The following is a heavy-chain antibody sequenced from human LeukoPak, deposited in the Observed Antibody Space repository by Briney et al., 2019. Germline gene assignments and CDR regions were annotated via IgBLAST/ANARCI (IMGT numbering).Heavy chain of an antibody. D-gene: IGHD5-24*01. CDR1: GGSISSSY. CDR3: ARGAGAGYNLQPFDY. V-gene: IGHV4-4*07. CDR2: IYSSGST. J-gene: IGHJ4*02. Sequence: SETLSLTCTVSGGSISSSYWSWIRQPAGKGLEWIGRIYSSGSTDYNPSLKSRITMSGDTSKNKFSLKVTSVTAADTAVYYCARGAGAGYNLQPFDYWGQGTLVTVSS.